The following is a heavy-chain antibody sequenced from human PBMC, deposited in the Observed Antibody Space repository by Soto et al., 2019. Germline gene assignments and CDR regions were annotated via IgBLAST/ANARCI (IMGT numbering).Heavy chain of an antibody. CDR2: IYYSGST. J-gene: IGHJ6*02. D-gene: IGHD3-22*01. V-gene: IGHV4-39*01. CDR1: GGSISSSSYY. CDR3: ASVGYYDSSGYLRPRYYYYGMDV. Sequence: KSSETLSLTCTVSGGSISSSSYYWGWIRQPPGKGLEWIGSIYYSGSTYYNPSLKSRVTISVDTSKNQFSLKLSSVTAADTAVYYCASVGYYDSSGYLRPRYYYYGMDVWGQGTTVTVSS.